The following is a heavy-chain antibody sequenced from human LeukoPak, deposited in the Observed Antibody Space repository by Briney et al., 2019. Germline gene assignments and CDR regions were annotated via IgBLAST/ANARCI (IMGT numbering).Heavy chain of an antibody. CDR1: GGSISSYY. V-gene: IGHV4-59*08. CDR3: ARHHVLRFLEWLSPTNYYGMDV. D-gene: IGHD3-3*01. Sequence: SETLSLTCTVSGGSISSYYWSWIRQPPGKGLEWIGYIYYSGSTNYNPSLKSRVTISVDTSKNQFSLKLSSVTAADTAVYYCARHHVLRFLEWLSPTNYYGMDVWGQGTTVTVSS. CDR2: IYYSGST. J-gene: IGHJ6*02.